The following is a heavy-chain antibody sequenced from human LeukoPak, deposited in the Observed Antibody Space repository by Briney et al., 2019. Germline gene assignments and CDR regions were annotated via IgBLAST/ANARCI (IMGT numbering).Heavy chain of an antibody. J-gene: IGHJ6*02. CDR2: INPSGGSA. V-gene: IGHV1-46*01. Sequence: ASVKVSCKASGYTFTSYYMHWVRQAPGQGLEWMGIINPSGGSASYAQKFQGRVTMTRDTSTSTVYMELSSLRSEDTAVYYCARFPNTAMVMGLEYYYYGMDVWGQGTTVTVSS. CDR3: ARFPNTAMVMGLEYYYYGMDV. D-gene: IGHD5-18*01. CDR1: GYTFTSYY.